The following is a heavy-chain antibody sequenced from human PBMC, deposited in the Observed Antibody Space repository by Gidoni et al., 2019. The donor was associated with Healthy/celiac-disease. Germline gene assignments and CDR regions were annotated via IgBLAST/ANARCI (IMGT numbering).Heavy chain of an antibody. D-gene: IGHD6-13*01. J-gene: IGHJ6*02. CDR1: GFPFHGYA. V-gene: IGHV3-23*01. CDR2: ISGSGGST. CDR3: AKDGSSSLYYYYGMDV. Sequence: EVQLLESGGGLVQPGGSLRRSCASSGFPFHGYAMCWGRPAPGKGLEWVSAISGSGGSTYYADSVKGRFTISRDNSKNTLYLQMNSLRAEDTAVYYCAKDGSSSLYYYYGMDVWGQGTTVTVSS.